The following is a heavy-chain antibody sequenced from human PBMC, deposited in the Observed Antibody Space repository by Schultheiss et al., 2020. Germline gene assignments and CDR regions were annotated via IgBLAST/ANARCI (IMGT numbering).Heavy chain of an antibody. CDR3: VRDRYFYDSSGYRRLHFDI. J-gene: IGHJ3*02. V-gene: IGHV3-48*04. CDR2: ISSSGSTI. D-gene: IGHD3-22*01. CDR1: GFTFSKYA. Sequence: GGSLRLSCAASGFTFSKYAMNWVRQAPGKGLEWVSYISSSGSTIYYADSVKGRFTISRDNAKNTLFLQMNSLRAEDTAVYYCVRDRYFYDSSGYRRLHFDIWGQGTLVTGSS.